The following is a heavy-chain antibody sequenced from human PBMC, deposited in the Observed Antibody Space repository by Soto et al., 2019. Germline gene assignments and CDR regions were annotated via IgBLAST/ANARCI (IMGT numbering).Heavy chain of an antibody. V-gene: IGHV1-69*01. CDR2: IIPIFGTA. Sequence: QVQLVQSGAEVKKPGSSVKVSCKASGGTFSSYAISWVRQAPGQGLAWMGGIIPIFGTANDAQKFQGRVTITAVESTSTAYMELSSLRSEDTAVYYCARVSVAAAGSQHPFVYWGQGTLVTVSS. CDR3: ARVSVAAAGSQHPFVY. D-gene: IGHD6-13*01. CDR1: GGTFSSYA. J-gene: IGHJ4*02.